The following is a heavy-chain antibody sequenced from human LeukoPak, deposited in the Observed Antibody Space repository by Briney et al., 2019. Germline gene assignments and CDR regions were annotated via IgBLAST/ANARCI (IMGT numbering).Heavy chain of an antibody. Sequence: GGSLRLSCAASGFIFRSYWMVWVRQAPGKGLEWVASIDEHGFKTYYAASVTGRYTISKDTAKNSLDLQMNSLRAEDTAVYYCARDGITCTRDYWGQGALVTVSS. CDR1: GFIFRSYW. V-gene: IGHV3-7*01. CDR3: ARDGITCTRDY. J-gene: IGHJ4*02. CDR2: IDEHGFKT. D-gene: IGHD1-7*01.